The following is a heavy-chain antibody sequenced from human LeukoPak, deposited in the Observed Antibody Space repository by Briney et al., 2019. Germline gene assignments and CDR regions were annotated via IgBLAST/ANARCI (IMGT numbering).Heavy chain of an antibody. D-gene: IGHD1-26*01. V-gene: IGHV1-2*06. CDR2: INPNSGGT. CDR1: GYTFTGYY. J-gene: IGHJ4*02. CDR3: ARAGGNSGSYYPFDY. Sequence: GASVKVSCKASGYTFTGYYMHWVRQAPGQGLEWMGRINPNSGGTNYAQKFQGRVTMTRDTSISTAYMELSRLRSDDTAVYYCARAGGNSGSYYPFDYWGQGTLVTVSS.